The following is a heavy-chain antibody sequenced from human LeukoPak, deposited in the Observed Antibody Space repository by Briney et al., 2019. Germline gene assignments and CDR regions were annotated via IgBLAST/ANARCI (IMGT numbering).Heavy chain of an antibody. Sequence: GGSLRLSCAASGFTFSSYAMHWVRQAPGKGLEWVAVISYDGSNKYYADSVKGRFTISRDNSKNTLYLQMNSLRAEDTAVYYCARDSSIAAAGSVDYWGQGTLVTVFS. V-gene: IGHV3-30-3*01. CDR2: ISYDGSNK. CDR3: ARDSSIAAAGSVDY. J-gene: IGHJ4*02. CDR1: GFTFSSYA. D-gene: IGHD6-13*01.